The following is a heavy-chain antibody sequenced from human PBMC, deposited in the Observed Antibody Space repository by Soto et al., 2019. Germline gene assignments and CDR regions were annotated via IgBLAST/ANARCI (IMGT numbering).Heavy chain of an antibody. D-gene: IGHD6-19*01. CDR2: ISYDGSNK. Sequence: QVQLVESGGGVVQPGRSLRLSCAASGFTFSSYAMHWVRQAPGKGLEWVAVISYDGSNKYYADSVKGRFTISRDNSKNTLKLPMNSLIAGVRAVYSCARDAAAIAVGGGLSGYWGQGTLVTVSS. CDR3: ARDAAAIAVGGGLSGY. CDR1: GFTFSSYA. V-gene: IGHV3-30-3*01. J-gene: IGHJ4*02.